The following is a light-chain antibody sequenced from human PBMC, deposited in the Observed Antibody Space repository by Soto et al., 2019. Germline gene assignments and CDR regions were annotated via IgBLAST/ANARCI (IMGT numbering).Light chain of an antibody. J-gene: IGKJ5*01. CDR2: GAS. CDR1: QTINNN. Sequence: IQMTQSPSSLSASVGALVTITGRASQTINNNLNWYQQKPGKAPKLLIYGASSLQSGVPSRFSGSGSGTEFTLTISSLQPEDFATYYCQQSYSIPPITFGQGTRLEIK. CDR3: QQSYSIPPIT. V-gene: IGKV1-39*01.